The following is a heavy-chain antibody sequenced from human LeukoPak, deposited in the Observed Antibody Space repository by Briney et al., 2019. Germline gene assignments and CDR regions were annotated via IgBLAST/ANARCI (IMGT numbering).Heavy chain of an antibody. D-gene: IGHD4-23*01. J-gene: IGHJ3*02. CDR1: GFTVSSNY. Sequence: GGSLRLSCAASGFTVSSNYMSWVRQAPGRGLEWVSGLSGSGGSTYYADSVKGRFTISRDNSKNTLYLQMNSLRAEDTAVYYCAKSPAVDAAFDIWGQGTMVTVSS. CDR3: AKSPAVDAAFDI. V-gene: IGHV3-23*01. CDR2: LSGSGGST.